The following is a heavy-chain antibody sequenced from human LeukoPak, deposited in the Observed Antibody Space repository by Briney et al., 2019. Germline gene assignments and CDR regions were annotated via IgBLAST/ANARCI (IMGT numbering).Heavy chain of an antibody. V-gene: IGHV4-59*01. CDR1: GGSISSYY. CDR3: ARARVVDTAMVDY. CDR2: IYYSVST. Sequence: PSETLSLTCTVSGGSISSYYWSWIRQPPGKGLEWIVYIYYSVSTNYNPSLKGRVTISVDTSKNQFSLKLSSVTAADKAVYYCARARVVDTAMVDYWGQGTLVTVSS. J-gene: IGHJ4*02. D-gene: IGHD5-18*01.